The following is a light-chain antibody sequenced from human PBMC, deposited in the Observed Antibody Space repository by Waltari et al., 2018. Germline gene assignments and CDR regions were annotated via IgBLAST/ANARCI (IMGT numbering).Light chain of an antibody. CDR1: QSVSHY. CDR3: QQRSNWPLT. V-gene: IGKV3-11*01. J-gene: IGKJ4*01. Sequence: EIVLTQSPATLSLSPGERATLSCRASQSVSHYLAWYQQKPGQVPRLLLYDASNRATGIPARVSGSGSGTDFTLTISSLEPEDFAVYFCQQRSNWPLTFGGGTKVEIK. CDR2: DAS.